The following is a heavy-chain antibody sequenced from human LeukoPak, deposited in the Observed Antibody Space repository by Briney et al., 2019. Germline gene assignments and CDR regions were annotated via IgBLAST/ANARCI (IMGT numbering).Heavy chain of an antibody. Sequence: ASVKPSCKASGGTFSSYAISWVRQAPGQGLEWMGGIIPIFGTANYAPKFQRRVTIAADESTCTAYMALRSLRSEDTAVYYCAREANTAPSTFDYWGQGTLVTVSS. J-gene: IGHJ4*02. CDR3: AREANTAPSTFDY. D-gene: IGHD5-18*01. V-gene: IGHV1-69*13. CDR2: IIPIFGTA. CDR1: GGTFSSYA.